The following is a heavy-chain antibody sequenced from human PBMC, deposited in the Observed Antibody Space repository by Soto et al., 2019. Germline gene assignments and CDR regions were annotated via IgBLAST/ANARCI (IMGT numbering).Heavy chain of an antibody. D-gene: IGHD3-10*01. CDR3: AAGFPTDY. CDR2: IKGDGSEK. J-gene: IGHJ4*02. Sequence: EVQLVESGGGLVQPGGSLKLSCATSGFTFSGFLMHWVRQAPGKGLEWVDNIKGDGSEKYYVDSVEGRFTVSRDNSKNTLHLEMNRVRAEDTAVYSCAAGFPTDYWGKGTLVTVSS. V-gene: IGHV3-7*01. CDR1: GFTFSGFL.